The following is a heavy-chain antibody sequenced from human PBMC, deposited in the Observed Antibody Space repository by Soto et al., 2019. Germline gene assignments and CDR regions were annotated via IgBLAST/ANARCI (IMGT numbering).Heavy chain of an antibody. CDR3: AKDPWDTAMVLQDFDY. CDR2: TYYSGST. Sequence: PSETLSLTCTVSGGSISSGGYYWSWIRQHPGKGLEWIGYTYYSGSTYYNPSLKSRVTISVDTSKNQFSLKLSSVTAADTAVYYCAKDPWDTAMVLQDFDYWGQGTLVTVSS. V-gene: IGHV4-31*03. J-gene: IGHJ4*02. D-gene: IGHD5-18*01. CDR1: GGSISSGGYY.